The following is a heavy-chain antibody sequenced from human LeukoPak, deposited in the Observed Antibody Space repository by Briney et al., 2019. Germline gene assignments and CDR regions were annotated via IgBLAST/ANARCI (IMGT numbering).Heavy chain of an antibody. CDR2: IYTSGST. V-gene: IGHV4-61*02. Sequence: SETLSPTCTVSGGSISSGSYYWSWIRQPAGKGLEWIGRIYTSGSTNYNPSLKSRVTISVDTSKNQFSLKLSSVTAADTAVYYCARGPYDILTGYSQGYMDVWGKGTTVTVSS. J-gene: IGHJ6*03. CDR1: GGSISSGSYY. CDR3: ARGPYDILTGYSQGYMDV. D-gene: IGHD3-9*01.